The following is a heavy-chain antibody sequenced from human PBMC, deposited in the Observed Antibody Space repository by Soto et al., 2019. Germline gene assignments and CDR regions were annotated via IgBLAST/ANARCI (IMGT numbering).Heavy chain of an antibody. CDR2: INPNSGGT. CDR1: GYTFTGYY. J-gene: IGHJ4*02. V-gene: IGHV1-2*02. Sequence: QVQLVQSGAEVKKPGASVKVSCKASGYTFTGYYMHWVRQAPGQGVEWMGWINPNSGGTNYAQKFQGRDTMTRDTSISTAYMELSRLRSDDTAVYYCARAEGADYGDYDYWGQGTLVTVSS. D-gene: IGHD4-17*01. CDR3: ARAEGADYGDYDY.